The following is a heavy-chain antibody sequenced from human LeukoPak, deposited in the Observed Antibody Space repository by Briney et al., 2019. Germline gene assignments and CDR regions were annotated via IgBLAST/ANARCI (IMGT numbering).Heavy chain of an antibody. CDR2: ITSSSSYT. CDR1: GITFSNYN. Sequence: GGSLRLSCAAPGITFSNYNMNWVRQAPGKGLEWISSITSSSSYTFYADSVKGRFTISRDNAKNSLYLQMNSLRVEDTAIYYCARDPYNGAYSEGYYYYYMDVWGKGTTVTASS. CDR3: ARDPYNGAYSEGYYYYYMDV. V-gene: IGHV3-21*01. J-gene: IGHJ6*03. D-gene: IGHD1-1*01.